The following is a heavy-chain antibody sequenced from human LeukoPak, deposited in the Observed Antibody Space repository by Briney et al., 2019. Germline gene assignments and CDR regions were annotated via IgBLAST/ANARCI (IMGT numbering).Heavy chain of an antibody. J-gene: IGHJ4*02. CDR2: IIASSGAT. V-gene: IGHV3-23*01. CDR1: GFSFNNYA. CDR3: AKGGYDYIEVAYFDF. D-gene: IGHD5-12*01. Sequence: GGSLRLSYAASGFSFNNYAMSWVRQAPGKGLEWVSIIIASSGATFYADSVKGRFTISRDISKNTLYLQMNNLRVEDTAVYYCAKGGYDYIEVAYFDFWGQGILVTVSS.